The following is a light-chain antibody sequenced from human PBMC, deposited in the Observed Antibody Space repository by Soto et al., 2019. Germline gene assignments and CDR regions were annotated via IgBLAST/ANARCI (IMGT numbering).Light chain of an antibody. V-gene: IGKV1-6*02. J-gene: IGKJ1*01. CDR1: QGISND. CDR2: AAS. CDR3: LQDYSYPRT. Sequence: AIQMTQSPSSLSASVGDRVTITCRASQGISNDLSWYQQKVGKAPKLLIYAASHLQSGVSSRFSGSGSGPDFTLTISSLQPEDFATYYCLQDYSYPRTFGQGTNVESK.